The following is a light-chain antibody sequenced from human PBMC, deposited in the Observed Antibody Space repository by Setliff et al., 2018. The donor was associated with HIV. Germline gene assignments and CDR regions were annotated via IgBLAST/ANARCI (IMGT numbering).Light chain of an antibody. Sequence: QSALTQPRSMSGSPGPSVTISCTGTSSDVDAYDYVSWYQHHPGKAPKLLIYDVSERPSGVPDRFSGSKSGNTASLTISGLQAEDEADYYCCSYAGSYTYVFGTGTKVTVL. CDR1: SSDVDAYDY. CDR2: DVS. V-gene: IGLV2-11*01. CDR3: CSYAGSYTYV. J-gene: IGLJ1*01.